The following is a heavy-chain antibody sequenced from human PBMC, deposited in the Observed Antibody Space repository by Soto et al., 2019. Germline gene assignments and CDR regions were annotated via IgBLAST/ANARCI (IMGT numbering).Heavy chain of an antibody. V-gene: IGHV4-39*02. D-gene: IGHD3-10*01. CDR1: GGSISSGTYY. CDR3: ARRLARGVIGWFDP. J-gene: IGHJ5*02. CDR2: LYYTGRT. Sequence: SETLSLTCTVSGGSISSGTYYWGWIRQPPGKGLEWIGSLYYTGRTYYSPSLKSRVTISVDTSKNHFSLNLASVTAADTAVYYCARRLARGVIGWFDPWGQGTLVTVSS.